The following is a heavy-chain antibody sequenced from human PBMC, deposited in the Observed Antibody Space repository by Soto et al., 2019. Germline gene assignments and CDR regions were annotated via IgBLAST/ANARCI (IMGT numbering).Heavy chain of an antibody. CDR1: GGTFSSYA. V-gene: IGHV1-69*01. CDR2: MIPFFGTT. Sequence: QVQLVQSGAEVKKPGSSVKVSCKASGGTFSSYAISWVRQAPGQGLEWMGGMIPFFGTTNYAQKFQDRVTITADESTSTAYMELTSLRSEDTAVYYCARHHSSTWYSPFDYWGQGTLVTVSS. CDR3: ARHHSSTWYSPFDY. J-gene: IGHJ4*02. D-gene: IGHD6-13*01.